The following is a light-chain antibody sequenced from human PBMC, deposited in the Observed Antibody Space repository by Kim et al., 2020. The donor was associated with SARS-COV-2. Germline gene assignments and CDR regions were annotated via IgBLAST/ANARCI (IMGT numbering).Light chain of an antibody. J-gene: IGKJ1*01. V-gene: IGKV1-39*01. CDR2: AAS. CDR3: EQSYSLRT. Sequence: SASFGDGDTITCLASQSISAYLHWYQQRPGKAPKLLIYAASSWQSGVPSRFSGSGSGTDFTLPISSLRSEDFATYYCEQSYSLRTFGQGTKVDIK. CDR1: QSISAY.